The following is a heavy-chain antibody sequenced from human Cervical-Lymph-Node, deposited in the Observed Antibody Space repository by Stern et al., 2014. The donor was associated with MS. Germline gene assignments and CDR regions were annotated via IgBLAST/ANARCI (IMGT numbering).Heavy chain of an antibody. CDR1: GFTFRSYG. D-gene: IGHD2-15*01. CDR2: IWYDGSNK. CDR3: ARDGRYCSGGSCYSQDYYYGMDV. Sequence: VQLVESGGGVVQPGRSLRLSCAASGFTFRSYGMHWVRQAPGKGLEWVAVIWYDGSNKYYADSVKGRFTISRDNSKNTLYLQMNSLRAEDTAVYYCARDGRYCSGGSCYSQDYYYGMDVWGQGTTVTVSS. J-gene: IGHJ6*02. V-gene: IGHV3-33*01.